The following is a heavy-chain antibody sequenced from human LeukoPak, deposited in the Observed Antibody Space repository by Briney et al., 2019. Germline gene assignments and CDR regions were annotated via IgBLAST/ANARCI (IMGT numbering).Heavy chain of an antibody. D-gene: IGHD3-22*01. CDR1: GGSISSSSYY. CDR2: IYYSGST. CDR3: ARHAPALASSAKYYYDSSGYSLFAPSWFDP. Sequence: PSETLSLTCTVSGGSISSSSYYWGWIRQPPGKGLEWIVSIYYSGSTYYNPSLKSRVTISVDTSKNQFSLKLSSVTAADTAVYYCARHAPALASSAKYYYDSSGYSLFAPSWFDPWGQGTLVTVSS. J-gene: IGHJ5*02. V-gene: IGHV4-39*01.